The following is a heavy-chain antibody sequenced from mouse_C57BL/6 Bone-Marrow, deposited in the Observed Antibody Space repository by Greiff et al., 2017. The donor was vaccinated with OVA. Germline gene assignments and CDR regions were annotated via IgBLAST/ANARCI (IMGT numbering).Heavy chain of an antibody. CDR3: ARDPYYYAMDY. CDR2: ISAGGSYT. V-gene: IGHV5-4*01. CDR1: GFTFSSYA. J-gene: IGHJ4*01. Sequence: EVQRVESGGGLVKPGGSLKLSCAASGFTFSSYAMSWVRQTPEKRLEWVATISAGGSYTYYPDNVKGRFTISRDNAKNNLYLQMSHLKSEDTAMYYCARDPYYYAMDYWGQGTSVTVSS.